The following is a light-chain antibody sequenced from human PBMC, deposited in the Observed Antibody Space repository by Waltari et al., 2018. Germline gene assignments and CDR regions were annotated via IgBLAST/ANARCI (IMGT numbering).Light chain of an antibody. Sequence: DIQLTQSPSTLSASVGDIATITCRASQSISGWLDWYHQKPGKAPKLLIYKASTLESGVPSRFSGSGSGTEFTLTINGLQPDDFATYFCQQYDTFMWTFGQGTKVDI. J-gene: IGKJ1*01. CDR2: KAS. V-gene: IGKV1-5*03. CDR1: QSISGW. CDR3: QQYDTFMWT.